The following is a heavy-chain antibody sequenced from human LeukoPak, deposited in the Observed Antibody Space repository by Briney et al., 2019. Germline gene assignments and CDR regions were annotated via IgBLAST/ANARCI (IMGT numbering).Heavy chain of an antibody. CDR1: GFNFRTSW. D-gene: IGHD6-13*01. J-gene: IGHJ4*02. CDR3: ARDPDSSSFDY. CDR2: IRYDGTVK. Sequence: GGSLRLSRTASGFNFRTSWMSWVRQSPAKGLEFLANIRYDGTVKNYVDSVKGRFTISRDNPRNSVYLQMDSLRAEDTGLYYCARDPDSSSFDYWGQGALVTVSS. V-gene: IGHV3-7*01.